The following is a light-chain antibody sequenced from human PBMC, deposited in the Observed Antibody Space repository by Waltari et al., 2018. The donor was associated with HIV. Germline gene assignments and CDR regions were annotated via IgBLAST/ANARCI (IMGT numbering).Light chain of an antibody. V-gene: IGKV3-15*01. CDR1: QSVSYN. CDR2: GAS. J-gene: IGKJ1*01. CDR3: QQYNSWPRA. Sequence: TVMTQSPVTLSVSPGDRVTLSCRASQSVSYNLAWYQQKRGLAPRLLIFGASTRATDIPVRFSGSGSGTEFKLTISSLQSEDCAVYYCQQYNSWPRAFGQGPKLEVK.